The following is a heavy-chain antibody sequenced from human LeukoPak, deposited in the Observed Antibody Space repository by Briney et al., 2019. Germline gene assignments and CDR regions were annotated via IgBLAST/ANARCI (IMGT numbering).Heavy chain of an antibody. V-gene: IGHV3-9*01. CDR2: ISWNSGSI. CDR3: GGRCSSTSCSRKGAFDI. Sequence: GGPLRLSCAASGFTFDDYAMHWVRQAPGKGLEWVSGISWNSGSIGYADSVKGRFTISRDNAKNSLYLQMNSLRAEDTALYYCGGRCSSTSCSRKGAFDIWGQGTMVTVSS. D-gene: IGHD2-2*01. CDR1: GFTFDDYA. J-gene: IGHJ3*02.